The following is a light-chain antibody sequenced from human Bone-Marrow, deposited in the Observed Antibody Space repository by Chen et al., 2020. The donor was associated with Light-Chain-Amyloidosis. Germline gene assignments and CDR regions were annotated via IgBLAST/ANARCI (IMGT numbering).Light chain of an antibody. CDR3: ASYTGATSGV. J-gene: IGLJ3*02. V-gene: IGLV2-14*03. Sequence: TQPASVSGSPGQSITISCTGTSSDIGGYDYVSWYQQHPGKVPRLLIYDVNNRPSEVSDRFSASKSGNTASLTISGLQAEDEADYYCASYTGATSGVFGGGTKLTV. CDR1: SSDIGGYDY. CDR2: DVN.